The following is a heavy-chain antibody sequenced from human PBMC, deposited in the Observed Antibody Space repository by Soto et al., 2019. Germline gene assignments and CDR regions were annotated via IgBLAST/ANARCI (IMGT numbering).Heavy chain of an antibody. J-gene: IGHJ6*02. CDR3: AKWAVVPAATYYYYYGMDV. D-gene: IGHD2-2*01. Sequence: LRLSCAASGFTFSSYAMSWVRQAPGKGLEWVSAISGSGGSTYYADSVKGRFTISRDNSKNTLYLQMNSLRAEDTAVYYCAKWAVVPAATYYYYYGMDVWGQGTTVTVSS. CDR2: ISGSGGST. V-gene: IGHV3-23*01. CDR1: GFTFSSYA.